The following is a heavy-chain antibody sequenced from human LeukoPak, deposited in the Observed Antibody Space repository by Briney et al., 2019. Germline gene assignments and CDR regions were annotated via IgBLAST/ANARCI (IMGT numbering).Heavy chain of an antibody. CDR2: IYTSGST. D-gene: IGHD3-10*01. CDR1: GGSISSGSYY. Sequence: PSVTLSLTCTVSGGSISSGSYYWRWIRQPAGKGLAWIGRIYTSGSTNYNPSLPSGATISVGTSNHQLSLQLTAVTAADTAVYYCASRPYYSGSGYFYYYMDVWGKGTTVTVSS. V-gene: IGHV4-61*02. J-gene: IGHJ6*03. CDR3: ASRPYYSGSGYFYYYMDV.